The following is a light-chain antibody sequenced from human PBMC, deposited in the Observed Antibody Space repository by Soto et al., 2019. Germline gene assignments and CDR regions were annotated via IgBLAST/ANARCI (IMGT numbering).Light chain of an antibody. CDR2: DVS. CDR1: SSDVGDYNY. Sequence: QSALTQPRSVSGSPGQSVTISCTGTSSDVGDYNYVSWYQQHPGKAPKLMIYDVSKRPSGVPDRFSGSKSGNTASLTISGLQAQDEADYSCCSYAGSYSLYVFGTGTKVTVL. V-gene: IGLV2-11*01. CDR3: CSYAGSYSLYV. J-gene: IGLJ1*01.